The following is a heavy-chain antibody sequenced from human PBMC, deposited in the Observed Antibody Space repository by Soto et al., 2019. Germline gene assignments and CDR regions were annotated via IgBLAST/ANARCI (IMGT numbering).Heavy chain of an antibody. CDR2: ISYDGSNK. CDR1: GFTFSSYA. D-gene: IGHD6-19*01. CDR3: ARDRMGSSGWYAPYYYYGMDV. J-gene: IGHJ6*02. V-gene: IGHV3-30-3*01. Sequence: GGSLRLSCAASGFTFSSYAMHWVRQAPGKGLEWVAVISYDGSNKYYADSVKGRFTISRDNSKNTLYLQMNSLRAEDTAVYYCARDRMGSSGWYAPYYYYGMDVWGQGTTVTVSS.